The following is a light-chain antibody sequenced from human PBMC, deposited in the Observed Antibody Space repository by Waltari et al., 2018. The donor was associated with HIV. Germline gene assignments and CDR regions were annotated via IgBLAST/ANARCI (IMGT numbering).Light chain of an antibody. CDR2: DAA. CDR3: QQFNSYPLT. V-gene: IGKV1-13*02. J-gene: IGKJ4*01. Sequence: ASQLTQTPSSLSASVGERVSVTCRASQGISSALDWYQQKPGQAPQLLIYDAASLESGVPSRFSGSGSETDFTLNIRRLQAEDFSTYYWQQFNSYPLTFGGGTKVEIK. CDR1: QGISSA.